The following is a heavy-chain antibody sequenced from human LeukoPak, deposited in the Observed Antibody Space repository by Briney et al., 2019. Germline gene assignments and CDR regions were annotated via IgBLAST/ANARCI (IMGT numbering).Heavy chain of an antibody. Sequence: SETLSLTCTVSGGSINNYYWSWIRQPPGKGLEWIGYIYYSGSTIYNPSLKSRVTISVGTSKNQFSLKLNSTTAADTAVYYCATRTEVRAHGFDIWGQGTMVAVSS. CDR3: ATRTEVRAHGFDI. CDR2: IYYSGST. V-gene: IGHV4-59*08. CDR1: GGSINNYY. D-gene: IGHD1-14*01. J-gene: IGHJ3*02.